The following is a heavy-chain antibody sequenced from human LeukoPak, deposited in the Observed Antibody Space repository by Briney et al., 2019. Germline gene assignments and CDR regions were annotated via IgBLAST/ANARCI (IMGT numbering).Heavy chain of an antibody. CDR1: GFTFSSYA. V-gene: IGHV3-23*01. Sequence: PGGSLSLSCAASGFTFSSYAMSWVRQAPGKGLEWVSAISGSGGRIYYGASVKGRFTISRDNSKNTLNLQMNSLRAEDTAVYYCATSKYSGSYWGQGTLVTVSS. J-gene: IGHJ4*02. CDR2: ISGSGGRI. CDR3: ATSKYSGSY. D-gene: IGHD1-26*01.